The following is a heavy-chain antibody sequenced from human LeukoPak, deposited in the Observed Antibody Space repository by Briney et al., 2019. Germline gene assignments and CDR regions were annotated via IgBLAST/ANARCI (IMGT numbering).Heavy chain of an antibody. D-gene: IGHD3-22*01. CDR1: GFTFSSYG. V-gene: IGHV3-30*02. CDR2: IRYDGSNK. J-gene: IGHJ4*02. CDR3: AKDELLSGYSWIDY. Sequence: GGSLRLSCAASGFTFSSYGMHWVRQAPGKGLEWVAFIRYDGSNKYYADSVKGRFTISRDNSKNTLYLQMNSLRAEDTAVYYCAKDELLSGYSWIDYWGQGTLVTVSS.